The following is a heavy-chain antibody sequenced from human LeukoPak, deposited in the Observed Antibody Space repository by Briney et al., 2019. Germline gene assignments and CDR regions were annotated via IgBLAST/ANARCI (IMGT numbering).Heavy chain of an antibody. CDR1: GGSISSYSYF. Sequence: SETLSLTCTVSGGSISSYSYFWGWIRQPPGKGLEWIGSIYYSGSTYYNPSLKSRVTISVDTSKNQFSLKLSSVTAADTAVYYCAREESDWSSLGYYYHYMDVWGKGTTVTISS. CDR3: AREESDWSSLGYYYHYMDV. V-gene: IGHV4-39*07. J-gene: IGHJ6*03. D-gene: IGHD3-9*01. CDR2: IYYSGST.